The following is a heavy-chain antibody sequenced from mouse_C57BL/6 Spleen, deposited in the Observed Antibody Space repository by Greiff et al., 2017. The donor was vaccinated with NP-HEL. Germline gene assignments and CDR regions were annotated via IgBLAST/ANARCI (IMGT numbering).Heavy chain of an antibody. J-gene: IGHJ4*01. CDR2: IYPGSGST. D-gene: IGHD2-5*01. CDR3: SRSSNDAMDY. Sequence: VQLQQSGAELVKPGASVKMYCKASGYTFTSYWITWVKQRPGQGLEWIGDIYPGSGSTNYNEKFKSKATLTVDTSYRTAYMQLSSLTSEDSAVYYCSRSSNDAMDYLGQGTSVTVSS. V-gene: IGHV1-55*01. CDR1: GYTFTSYW.